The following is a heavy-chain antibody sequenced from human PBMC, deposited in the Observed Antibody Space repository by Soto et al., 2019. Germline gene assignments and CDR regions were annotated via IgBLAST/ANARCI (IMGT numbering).Heavy chain of an antibody. Sequence: VQLLESGGGLIQPGGSLRLSCAASGFTFSYGIHWLRQAPGKVLEWVAYISYDSSNKFCGDSVKGRFTISRDNSKNTQFLQMNSLRAEDTAVYYCAKLVIGYCSGNTCDDYWGQGTLVAVSS. CDR2: ISYDSSNK. V-gene: IGHV3-30*18. CDR1: GFTFSYG. J-gene: IGHJ4*02. D-gene: IGHD2-15*01. CDR3: AKLVIGYCSGNTCDDY.